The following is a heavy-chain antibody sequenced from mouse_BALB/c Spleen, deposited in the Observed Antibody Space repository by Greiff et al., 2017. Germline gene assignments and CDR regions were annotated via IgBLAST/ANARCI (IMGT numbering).Heavy chain of an antibody. Sequence: QVQLKESGPGLVAPSQSLSITCTVSGFSLTSYGVHWVRQPPGKGLEWLGVIWAGGSTNYNSALMSRLSISKDNSKSQVFLKMNSLQTDDTAMYYCARLITTATEGFAYWGQGTLVTVSA. J-gene: IGHJ3*01. D-gene: IGHD1-2*01. CDR3: ARLITTATEGFAY. CDR2: IWAGGST. CDR1: GFSLTSYG. V-gene: IGHV2-9*02.